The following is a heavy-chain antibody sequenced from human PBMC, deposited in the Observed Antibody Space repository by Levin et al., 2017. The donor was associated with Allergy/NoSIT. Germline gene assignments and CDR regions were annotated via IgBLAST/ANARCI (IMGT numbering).Heavy chain of an antibody. D-gene: IGHD3-10*01. CDR2: INSDGSNT. CDR3: VRNRFGDY. Sequence: GESLKISCAASGFTFSSYWMHWARQVPGKGLVWVARINSDGSNTSYADSVKGRFTISRDNAKNTLYLEMISLRAEDTAVYYCVRNRFGDYWGQGTLVIVSS. CDR1: GFTFSSYW. J-gene: IGHJ4*02. V-gene: IGHV3-74*01.